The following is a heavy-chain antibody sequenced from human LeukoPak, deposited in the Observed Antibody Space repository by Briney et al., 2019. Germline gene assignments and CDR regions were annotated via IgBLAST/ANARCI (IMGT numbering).Heavy chain of an antibody. Sequence: GGSLRLSCAASGFTFSNAWMSGVREAPGEGLEWGGRIKRTSDGGTTDYASPVKGRFTISRDDSKNMVYLQINSLTTEDTAVYYCATDLLDHWGQGTLVTVSS. CDR2: IKRTSDGGTT. J-gene: IGHJ5*02. CDR3: ATDLLDH. CDR1: GFTFSNAW. V-gene: IGHV3-15*01.